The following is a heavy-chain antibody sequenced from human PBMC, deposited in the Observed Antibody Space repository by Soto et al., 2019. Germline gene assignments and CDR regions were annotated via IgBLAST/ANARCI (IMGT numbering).Heavy chain of an antibody. V-gene: IGHV5-51*01. J-gene: IGHJ6*02. CDR3: ARPRSSSRNYYGMDV. Sequence: PVESLKISGKGSGYSFTSYLLGWVRHMPGEGLERMGIIYPGDSDTRYNPSFQGQVTISADKSFSTAYLQWNSLKASDTSMYYCARPRSSSRNYYGMDVWGQGTTVTVSS. D-gene: IGHD6-13*01. CDR2: IYPGDSDT. CDR1: GYSFTSYL.